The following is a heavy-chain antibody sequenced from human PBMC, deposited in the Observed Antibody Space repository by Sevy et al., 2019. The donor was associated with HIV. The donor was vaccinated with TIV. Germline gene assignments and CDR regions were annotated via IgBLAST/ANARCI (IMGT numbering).Heavy chain of an antibody. D-gene: IGHD2-8*01. V-gene: IGHV1-69*13. J-gene: IGHJ6*02. Sequence: ASVKVSCKASGGTFSSYAISWVRQAPGQGLEWMGGIIPIFGTANYAQKFQGRVTITADESTSTAYMELSSLRSEDTAVYYCASTPRIVLMVYADYWMGMDVWGQGTTVTVSS. CDR1: GGTFSSYA. CDR2: IIPIFGTA. CDR3: ASTPRIVLMVYADYWMGMDV.